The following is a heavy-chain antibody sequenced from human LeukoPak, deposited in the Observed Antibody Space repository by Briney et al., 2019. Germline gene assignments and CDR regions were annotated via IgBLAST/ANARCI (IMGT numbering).Heavy chain of an antibody. Sequence: GGSLRLSCAASGFTVSSNYLSWVRQAPGKGLEWGSVIYGGDSTYYADSVKGRFTISRDTSNNTLYLQMNNLRAEDTAVYFCAKGTDFWSGYCFDYWGQGILVTVSS. D-gene: IGHD3-3*01. CDR3: AKGTDFWSGYCFDY. CDR2: IYGGDST. V-gene: IGHV3-53*01. CDR1: GFTVSSNY. J-gene: IGHJ4*02.